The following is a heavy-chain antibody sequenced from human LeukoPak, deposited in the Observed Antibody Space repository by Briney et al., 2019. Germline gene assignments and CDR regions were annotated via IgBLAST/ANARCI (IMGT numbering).Heavy chain of an antibody. V-gene: IGHV3-7*01. D-gene: IGHD6-13*01. J-gene: IGHJ4*02. Sequence: GGSLRLSCAASGFTFSSYWVSWVRQAPGKGLEWVANIKQDGSEKYYVDSVKGRFTISRDNAKNSLYLQMNSLRAEDTAVYYCARALAAAGTYWGQGTLVTVSS. CDR3: ARALAAAGTY. CDR2: IKQDGSEK. CDR1: GFTFSSYW.